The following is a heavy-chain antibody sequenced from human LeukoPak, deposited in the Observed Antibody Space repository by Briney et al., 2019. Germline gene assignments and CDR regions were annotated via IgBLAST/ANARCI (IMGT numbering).Heavy chain of an antibody. J-gene: IGHJ4*02. CDR2: ISSSSSYI. CDR3: AREPLIYDILTGYYLGYYFDY. V-gene: IGHV3-21*01. D-gene: IGHD3-9*01. CDR1: GFTFSSYS. Sequence: PGGSLRLSCAASGFTFSSYSMNWVRQAPGKGLEWVSSISSSSSYIYYADSVKGRFTISRDNAKNSLYLQMNSLRAEDTAVYYCAREPLIYDILTGYYLGYYFDYWGQGTLVTVSS.